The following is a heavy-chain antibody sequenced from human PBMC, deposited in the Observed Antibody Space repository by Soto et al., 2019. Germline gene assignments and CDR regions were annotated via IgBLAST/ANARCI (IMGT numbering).Heavy chain of an antibody. J-gene: IGHJ5*02. V-gene: IGHV1-3*01. Sequence: ASVKVSCKASGYTSTSYAMHWVRQAPGQRLEWMGWINAGNGNTKYSQKFQGRVTITRDTSASTAYMELSSLRSEDTAVYYCARGYDFWSGPQDPWGQGTLVTVSS. CDR1: GYTSTSYA. CDR3: ARGYDFWSGPQDP. CDR2: INAGNGNT. D-gene: IGHD3-3*01.